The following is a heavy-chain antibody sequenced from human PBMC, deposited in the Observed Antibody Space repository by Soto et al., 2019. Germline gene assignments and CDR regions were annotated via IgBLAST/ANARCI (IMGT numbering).Heavy chain of an antibody. Sequence: ASVKVSCRASGYTFTSYEINWVRQATGQGLEWMGWMNPNSGNTGYAQKFQGRVTMTRNTSISTAYMELSSLRSEDTAVYYCARGRGYCISTSCLGYGMDVWGQGTTVTVSS. V-gene: IGHV1-8*01. CDR3: ARGRGYCISTSCLGYGMDV. D-gene: IGHD2-2*01. CDR1: GYTFTSYE. J-gene: IGHJ6*02. CDR2: MNPNSGNT.